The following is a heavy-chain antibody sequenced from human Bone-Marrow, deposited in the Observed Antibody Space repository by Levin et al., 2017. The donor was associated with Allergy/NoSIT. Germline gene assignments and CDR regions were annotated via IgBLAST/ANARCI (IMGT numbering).Heavy chain of an antibody. CDR2: IRSKAYGGTT. CDR3: TTPSTYYYDSSGPGGDY. D-gene: IGHD3-22*01. Sequence: GGSLRLSCTASGFTFGDYAMSWVRQAPGKGLEWVGFIRSKAYGGTTEYAASVKGRFTISRDDSKSIAYLQMNSLKTEDTAVYYCTTPSTYYYDSSGPGGDYWGQGTLVTVSS. V-gene: IGHV3-49*04. CDR1: GFTFGDYA. J-gene: IGHJ4*02.